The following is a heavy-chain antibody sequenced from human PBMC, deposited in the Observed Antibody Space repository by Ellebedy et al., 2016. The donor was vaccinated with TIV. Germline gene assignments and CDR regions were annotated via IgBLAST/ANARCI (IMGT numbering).Heavy chain of an antibody. D-gene: IGHD1-26*01. V-gene: IGHV3-7*01. J-gene: IGHJ4*02. CDR3: ARGGGRGTATWGTLEY. Sequence: GGSLRLXXAASGFTFSGSWMSWVRQAPGKGLEWLASIKQDGSDKYYVDSLKGRFTISRDNAKNSLYLQMNSLRAEDTAVYYCARGGGRGTATWGTLEYWGQGTLVTVSS. CDR2: IKQDGSDK. CDR1: GFTFSGSW.